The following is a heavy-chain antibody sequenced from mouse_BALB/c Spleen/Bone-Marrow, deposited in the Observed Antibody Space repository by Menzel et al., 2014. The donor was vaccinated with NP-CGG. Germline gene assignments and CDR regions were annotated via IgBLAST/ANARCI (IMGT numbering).Heavy chain of an antibody. J-gene: IGHJ4*01. CDR3: ARWGNYGDYAMDY. D-gene: IGHD2-1*01. CDR1: GYTFTSYY. CDR2: IYPGNVNT. Sequence: VQLQQSGPELVKPGASVMISCKASGYTFTSYYIRWVKQRPGQGLEWIGWIYPGNVNTKYNEKFKGKATLTADKSSSTAYMQLSSLTSEDSAVYFCARWGNYGDYAMDYWGQGTSVTVSS. V-gene: IGHV1S56*01.